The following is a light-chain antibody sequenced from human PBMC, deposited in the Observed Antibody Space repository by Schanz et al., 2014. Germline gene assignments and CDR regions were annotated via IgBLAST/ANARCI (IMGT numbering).Light chain of an antibody. CDR3: SSYAGSFTWV. V-gene: IGLV2-14*01. J-gene: IGLJ3*02. CDR2: DVS. CDR1: SSDVGGYNY. Sequence: QSALTQPASVSGSPGQSITISCTGTSSDVGGYNYVSWYQQHPDKAPKLMIYDVSNRPSGVSNRFSGSKSGNTASLTIAGLQAEDEADYYCSSYAGSFTWVFGGRTKLTVL.